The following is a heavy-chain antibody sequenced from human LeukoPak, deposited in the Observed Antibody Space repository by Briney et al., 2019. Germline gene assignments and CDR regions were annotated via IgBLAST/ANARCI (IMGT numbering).Heavy chain of an antibody. V-gene: IGHV1-46*01. CDR2: INPSGGST. Sequence: KAXXXTFTSYYMXWVRQAPGQGLEWMGIINPSGGSTSYAQKFRGRVTMTRDTSTSTVYMELSSLRSEDTAVYYCARDGDNSSSWFYFDYWGQGTLVTVSS. D-gene: IGHD6-13*01. CDR1: XXTFTSYY. J-gene: IGHJ4*02. CDR3: ARDGDNSSSWFYFDY.